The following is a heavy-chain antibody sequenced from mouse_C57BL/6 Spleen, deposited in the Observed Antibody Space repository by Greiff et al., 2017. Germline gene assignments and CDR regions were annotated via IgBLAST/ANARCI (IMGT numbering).Heavy chain of an antibody. CDR1: YTFTDYYM. Sequence: VQLQQSGPELVKPGASVKMSCKASGYTFTDYYMHWVKQKPGKGLEWIGEIYPGSGNTYYNEKFKGKATLTADTSSSTAYMQLSSLTSEDSAVYFCARRSYYYGGSYWGQGTTLTVSS. CDR3: RRSYYYGGSY. CDR2: YPGSGNTY. V-gene: IGHV1-83*01. J-gene: IGHJ2*01. D-gene: IGHD1-1*01.